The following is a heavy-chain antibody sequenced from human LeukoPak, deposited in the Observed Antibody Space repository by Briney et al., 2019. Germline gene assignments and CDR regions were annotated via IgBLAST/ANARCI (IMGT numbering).Heavy chain of an antibody. V-gene: IGHV1-3*01. CDR3: ATSRWLQLHQNFDY. CDR2: INAGNGNT. CDR1: GYTFTSYA. Sequence: ASVKVSCKASGYTFTSYAMHWVRQAPAQRLEWMGWINAGNGNTKYSQKFQGRVTITRDTSASTAYMELSSLRSEDTAVYYCATSRWLQLHQNFDYWGQGTLATVSS. J-gene: IGHJ4*02. D-gene: IGHD5-24*01.